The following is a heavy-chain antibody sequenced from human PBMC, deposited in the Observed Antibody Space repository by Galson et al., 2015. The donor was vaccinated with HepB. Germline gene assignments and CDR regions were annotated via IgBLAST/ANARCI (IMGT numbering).Heavy chain of an antibody. CDR1: GYTFTGYY. D-gene: IGHD2-2*01. J-gene: IGHJ6*03. CDR2: INPDSGGT. Sequence: SVKVSCKASGYTFTGYYIHWVRQAPGQGFEWMGWINPDSGGTNYAQKFLGRVTMTRDTSISTASMELSRLRSDDTALYYCARASNYNDYYYMDVWGKGTTVTVSS. CDR3: ARASNYNDYYYMDV. V-gene: IGHV1-2*02.